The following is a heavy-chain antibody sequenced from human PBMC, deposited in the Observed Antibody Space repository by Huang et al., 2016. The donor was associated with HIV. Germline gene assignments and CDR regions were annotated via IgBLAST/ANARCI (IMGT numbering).Heavy chain of an antibody. CDR1: GGTFSKYA. CDR3: ARGQLGSYGDYDVLY. Sequence: QVQLVQSGAEVKTPGSSVKVSCKASGGTFSKYAISWVRQAPGQGLEGMGGIIPMCGTPNYARKFQGRGTITADDSTSTTYVEVSSLRSEDTALYYCARGQLGSYGDYDVLYWGQRTLVTVSS. V-gene: IGHV1-69*13. CDR2: IIPMCGTP. D-gene: IGHD4-17*01. J-gene: IGHJ4*02.